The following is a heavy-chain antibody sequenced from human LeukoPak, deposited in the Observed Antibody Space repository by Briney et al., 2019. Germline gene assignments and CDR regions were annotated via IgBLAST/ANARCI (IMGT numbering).Heavy chain of an antibody. CDR1: GFTVSSNY. D-gene: IGHD4-17*01. Sequence: PGGSLRLSCAASGFTVSSNYMSWVRQAPGKGLEWVSVIYSGGTTYYADSVKGRFTISRDNSNNPLYLQMNSLRAEYTAVYYCARGPVTKFEIWGQGTILTVSS. CDR3: ARGPVTKFEI. J-gene: IGHJ3*02. CDR2: IYSGGTT. V-gene: IGHV3-53*01.